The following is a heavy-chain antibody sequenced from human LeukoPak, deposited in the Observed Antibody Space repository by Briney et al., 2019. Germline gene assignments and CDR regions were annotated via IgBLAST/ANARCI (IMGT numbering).Heavy chain of an antibody. D-gene: IGHD1-14*01. J-gene: IGHJ6*02. V-gene: IGHV3-23*01. Sequence: GGSLRLSCAASEFTFSSYAMQWVRQAPGKGLEWVSGITVSGGTTYYTNSVKGRFTISRDNSKNALYLQMNSLRAEDTAVYYCAKYLTARGPPYALDVWGQGTTVTVSS. CDR1: EFTFSSYA. CDR3: AKYLTARGPPYALDV. CDR2: ITVSGGTT.